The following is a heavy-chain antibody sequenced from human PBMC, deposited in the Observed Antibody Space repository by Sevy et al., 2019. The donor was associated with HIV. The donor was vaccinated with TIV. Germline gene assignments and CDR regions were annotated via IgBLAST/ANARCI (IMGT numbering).Heavy chain of an antibody. J-gene: IGHJ4*02. CDR2: IYYSGRT. V-gene: IGHV4-30-4*01. D-gene: IGHD3-3*01. Sequence: SETLSLTCSVSGGSISNADYYWSWIRQPPGKGLEWIGYIYYSGRTYYNPSLKSGISISVDTSRNQFSLSLDSVTAADTAVYYCARMKFWNGYFDYWGQGTLVTVSS. CDR3: ARMKFWNGYFDY. CDR1: GGSISNADYY.